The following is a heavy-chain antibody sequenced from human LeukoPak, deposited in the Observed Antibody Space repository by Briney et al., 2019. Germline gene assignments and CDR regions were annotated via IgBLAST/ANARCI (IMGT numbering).Heavy chain of an antibody. J-gene: IGHJ4*02. CDR2: IKYDGSEK. Sequence: GTSLRLSCAASGFPFSRYWMTWVRQAPGKGLEWVANIKYDGSEKFYVGSVRGRFTISRDNTNNSLHLQMNSLRAEDTAIYYCARDPTYDSGSPLGYGGQGTLVAVSS. D-gene: IGHD3-10*01. CDR1: GFPFSRYW. V-gene: IGHV3-7*01. CDR3: ARDPTYDSGSPLGY.